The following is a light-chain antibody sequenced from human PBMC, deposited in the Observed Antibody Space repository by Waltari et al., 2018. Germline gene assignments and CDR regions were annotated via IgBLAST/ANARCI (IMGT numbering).Light chain of an antibody. CDR1: ERLSRW. Sequence: DIQMTQSPSTLSASVGDRVTTTCRASERLSRWVAWYQQKPGMAPKLLIYQASSLEDGVPSRFSGSGFDTEFSLSISSLQPEDFTTYYCQQYNTYPWTFGQGTKVEIK. J-gene: IGKJ1*01. V-gene: IGKV1-5*03. CDR2: QAS. CDR3: QQYNTYPWT.